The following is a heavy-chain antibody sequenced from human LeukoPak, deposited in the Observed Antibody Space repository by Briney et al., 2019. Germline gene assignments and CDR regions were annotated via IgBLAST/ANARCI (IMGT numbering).Heavy chain of an antibody. D-gene: IGHD3-10*01. CDR2: INHSGST. V-gene: IGHV4-34*01. J-gene: IGHJ4*02. CDR1: GGSFSGYY. Sequence: PSETLSLTCAVYGGSFSGYYWSWIRQPPGKGLEWIGEINHSGSTNYNPSLKSRVTISVDTSKNQFSLKLSSVTAADTAVYYCARVRSLQGGLFDYWGQGTLVTVSS. CDR3: ARVRSLQGGLFDY.